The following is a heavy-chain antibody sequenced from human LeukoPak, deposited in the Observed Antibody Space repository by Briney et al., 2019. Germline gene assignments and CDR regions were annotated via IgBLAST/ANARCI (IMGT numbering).Heavy chain of an antibody. CDR1: GFTVSSNY. D-gene: IGHD5-12*01. Sequence: PGGSLRLSCAASGFTVSSNYMSWVRQAPGKGLEWVSVIYSGGSTYYADSVKGRFTISRDNAKNSLYLQMNSLRAEDTAVYYCARGGWLVSYFDYWGQGTLVTVSS. V-gene: IGHV3-53*01. J-gene: IGHJ4*02. CDR2: IYSGGST. CDR3: ARGGWLVSYFDY.